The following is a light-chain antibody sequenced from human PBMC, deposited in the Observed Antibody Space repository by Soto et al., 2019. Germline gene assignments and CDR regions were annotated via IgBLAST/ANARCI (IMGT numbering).Light chain of an antibody. J-gene: IGKJ1*01. CDR1: QSVNGNY. Sequence: EIVLTQSPGTLSLSPGDRATLSCRASQSVNGNYLAWYQQKPGQAPRLLIYGASSRATGIPDRFSGGGSGTDFTLTISRLEPEDFAVYYCKQYGNSPPRTFGQGTKVEIK. CDR2: GAS. CDR3: KQYGNSPPRT. V-gene: IGKV3-20*01.